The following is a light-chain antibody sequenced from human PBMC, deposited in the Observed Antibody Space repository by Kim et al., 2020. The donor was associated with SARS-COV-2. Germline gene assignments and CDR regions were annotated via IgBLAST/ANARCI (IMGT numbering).Light chain of an antibody. Sequence: PGKTAKITCGGNNIGSKSVHWYQQKPGQAPVLVVYDDSDRPSGIPERFSGSNSGNTATLTISRVEAGDEADYYCQVWDSSSDHHVVFGGGTQLTVL. CDR3: QVWDSSSDHHVV. V-gene: IGLV3-21*03. CDR2: DDS. J-gene: IGLJ2*01. CDR1: NIGSKS.